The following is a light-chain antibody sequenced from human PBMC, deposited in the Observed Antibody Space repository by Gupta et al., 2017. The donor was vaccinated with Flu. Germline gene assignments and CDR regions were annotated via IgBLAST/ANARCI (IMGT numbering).Light chain of an antibody. J-gene: IGKJ1*01. CDR1: QTINYW. V-gene: IGKV1-5*03. Sequence: DIQMTQSPSTLSASVGDRVTITCRASQTINYWLAWYQQKPGKAPKLLAYRASVLEDGVPSRFSGSGSGTDFTLTISSLQPDDFATYYCQQYNSYSQAFGQGTKVEIK. CDR3: QQYNSYSQA. CDR2: RAS.